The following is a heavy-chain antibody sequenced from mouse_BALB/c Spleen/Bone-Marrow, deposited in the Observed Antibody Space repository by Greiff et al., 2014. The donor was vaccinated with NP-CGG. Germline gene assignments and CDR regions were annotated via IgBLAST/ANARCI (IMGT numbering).Heavy chain of an antibody. Sequence: DVMLVESGGGLVQPGGSRKLSCAASGFTFSSFGMHWVRQAPEKGLEWVAYISSGSSTIFYADTVKGRFTVSRDNLKNTLFLQMTSLRSEDTAMYFCTRGGNWDDFDSWGQGTTLTVSS. D-gene: IGHD4-1*01. CDR2: ISSGSSTI. CDR3: TRGGNWDDFDS. CDR1: GFTFSSFG. J-gene: IGHJ2*01. V-gene: IGHV5-17*02.